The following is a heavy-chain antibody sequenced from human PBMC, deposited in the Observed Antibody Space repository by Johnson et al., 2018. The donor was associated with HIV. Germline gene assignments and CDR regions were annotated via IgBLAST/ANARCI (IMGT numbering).Heavy chain of an antibody. CDR3: AKESGGSLEWGFDI. D-gene: IGHD2-15*01. Sequence: VQLVESGGGLVQPGGSLRLSCAASGFTFSSYAMSWVRQATGKGLEWVSAIGTAGDTYYPGSVKGRFTISRENAKNSLYLQMNSLRAGDTAVYYCAKESGGSLEWGFDIWGQGTMVTVSS. V-gene: IGHV3-13*01. J-gene: IGHJ3*02. CDR2: IGTAGDT. CDR1: GFTFSSYA.